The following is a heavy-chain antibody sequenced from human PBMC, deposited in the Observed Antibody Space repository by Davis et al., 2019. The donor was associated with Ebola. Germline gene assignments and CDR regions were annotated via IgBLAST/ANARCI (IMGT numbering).Heavy chain of an antibody. CDR2: INPNGGRT. D-gene: IGHD3-22*01. J-gene: IGHJ4*02. V-gene: IGHV3-74*01. Sequence: GESLKISCSASGFTFSSYAMHWVRQAPGKGLVWVSRINPNGGRTGYADSVKGRFTISRDNARNTLYLEMNSLKVEDTAVYYCARDFDRVREWGQGTLVTVSS. CDR3: ARDFDRVRE. CDR1: GFTFSSYA.